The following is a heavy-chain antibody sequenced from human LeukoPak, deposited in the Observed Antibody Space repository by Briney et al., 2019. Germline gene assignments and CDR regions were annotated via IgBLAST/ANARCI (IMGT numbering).Heavy chain of an antibody. CDR1: GGSISSYY. D-gene: IGHD2-21*01. CDR3: ARGSVAVMLGY. CDR2: IYYSGST. Sequence: SQTLSLTCTVSGGSISSYYWSWIRQPPGKGLEWIGYIYYSGSTNYNPSLKSRVTISVDTSKNQFSLKLSSVTAADTAVYYCARGSVAVMLGYWGQGTLVTVSS. J-gene: IGHJ4*02. V-gene: IGHV4-59*01.